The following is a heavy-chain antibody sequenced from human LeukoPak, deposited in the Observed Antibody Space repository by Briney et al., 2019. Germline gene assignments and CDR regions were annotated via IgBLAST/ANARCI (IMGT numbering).Heavy chain of an antibody. CDR2: IRSTIYGGTT. J-gene: IGHJ3*01. CDR3: TRDYPASFDV. CDR1: RFALNDYG. Sequence: GGSLRLSCIGSRFALNDYGMHWVRQAPGKGLEWLGFIRSTIYGGTTDYAASVKGRFTISRDDSKSIAYLQMNSLKTEDTAMYYCTRDYPASFDVWGQGTLVTVSS. V-gene: IGHV3-49*04.